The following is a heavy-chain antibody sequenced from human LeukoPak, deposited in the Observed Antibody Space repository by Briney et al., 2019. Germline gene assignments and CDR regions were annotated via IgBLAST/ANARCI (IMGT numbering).Heavy chain of an antibody. V-gene: IGHV1-2*06. CDR3: ARIGRWLQLREGGFVDY. CDR2: INPNSGGT. Sequence: ASVKVSCKASGYTFTGYYMHWVRQAPGQRLEWMGRINPNSGGTNYAQKFQGRVTMTRDASISTAYMELSRLRSDDTAVYYCARIGRWLQLREGGFVDYWGQGTLVTVSS. D-gene: IGHD5-24*01. J-gene: IGHJ4*02. CDR1: GYTFTGYY.